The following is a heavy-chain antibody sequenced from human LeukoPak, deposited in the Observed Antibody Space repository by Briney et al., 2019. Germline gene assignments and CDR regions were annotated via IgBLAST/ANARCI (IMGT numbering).Heavy chain of an antibody. CDR1: GGSISSSCYY. CDR3: ARVTYYYDSSGYYSHFVFDY. CDR2: IYYSGST. J-gene: IGHJ4*02. Sequence: PSETLSLTCTVSGGSISSSCYYWGWIRQPPGKGLEWVGSIYYSGSTYYNPSLKSRVTISVDTSKNQFSLKLSSVTAADTAVYYCARVTYYYDSSGYYSHFVFDYWGQGTLVTVSS. D-gene: IGHD3-22*01. V-gene: IGHV4-39*01.